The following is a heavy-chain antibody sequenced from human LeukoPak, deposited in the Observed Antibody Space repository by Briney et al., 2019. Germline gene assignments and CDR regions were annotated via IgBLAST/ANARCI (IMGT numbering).Heavy chain of an antibody. V-gene: IGHV3-23*01. CDR3: AKLGAGPLQYNWNDVGSAFDI. Sequence: GGSLRLSCAASGFTFSSYAMSWVRQAPGKGLEWGSAISGSGGSTYYADSVKGRFTISRDNSKNTLYLQMNSLRAEDTAVYYCAKLGAGPLQYNWNDVGSAFDIWGQGTMVTVSS. D-gene: IGHD1-20*01. CDR1: GFTFSSYA. CDR2: ISGSGGST. J-gene: IGHJ3*02.